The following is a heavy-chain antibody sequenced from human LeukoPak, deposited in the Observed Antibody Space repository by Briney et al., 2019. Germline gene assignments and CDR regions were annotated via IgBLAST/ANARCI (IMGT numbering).Heavy chain of an antibody. CDR2: INDRGGDT. Sequence: GGSLRLSCAASGFTFSNYAMTWVRQAPGKGLEWISAINDRGGDTYYADSVKGRFTVSRDNSKNTLYLQMNSLRAEDTAVYYCAKGLRGNYDYWGQGTLVTVSS. CDR3: AKGLRGNYDY. D-gene: IGHD1-26*01. CDR1: GFTFSNYA. J-gene: IGHJ4*02. V-gene: IGHV3-23*01.